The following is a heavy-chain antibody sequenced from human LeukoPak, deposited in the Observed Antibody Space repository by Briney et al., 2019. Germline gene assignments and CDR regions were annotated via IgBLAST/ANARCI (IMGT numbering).Heavy chain of an antibody. V-gene: IGHV3-33*01. Sequence: GRSLRLSCAASGFTFSSNGMHWVRQAPGKGLEWVAVIWYDGSNKYYADSVKGRFTISRDNSKNTLYLQMNILRAEDTAVYYCARDRDYAYLDYWGQGTLVTVSS. CDR1: GFTFSSNG. CDR3: ARDRDYAYLDY. D-gene: IGHD4-17*01. J-gene: IGHJ4*02. CDR2: IWYDGSNK.